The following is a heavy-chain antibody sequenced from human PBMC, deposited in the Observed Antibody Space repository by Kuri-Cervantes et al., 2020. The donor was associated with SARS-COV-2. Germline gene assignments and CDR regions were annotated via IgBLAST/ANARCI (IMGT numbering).Heavy chain of an antibody. Sequence: SGPTLVKPTQTLTLTCTFSGFSLSTSGVGVGWIRQPPGKALVWLARIDWDDEKFYSTSLKTRLTISKDTSKNQVVLTMTNMDPVDTATYYCARTAGTIFGVSYYFDYWGQGTLVTVSS. CDR1: GFSLSTSGVG. D-gene: IGHD3-3*01. J-gene: IGHJ4*02. CDR2: IDWDDEK. V-gene: IGHV2-70*04. CDR3: ARTAGTIFGVSYYFDY.